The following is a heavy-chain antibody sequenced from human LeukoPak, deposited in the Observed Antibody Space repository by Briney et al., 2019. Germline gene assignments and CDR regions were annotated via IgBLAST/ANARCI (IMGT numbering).Heavy chain of an antibody. Sequence: GGSLRLSCAASGFTFSSYAMHWVRQAPGKGLEWVAVISYDGSNKYYADSVKGRFTISRDNSKNTLYLQMNSLRAEDTAVYYCARDKPSGYSGYDLGYGYFDYWGQGTLVTVSS. CDR3: ARDKPSGYSGYDLGYGYFDY. J-gene: IGHJ4*02. CDR2: ISYDGSNK. V-gene: IGHV3-30*04. CDR1: GFTFSSYA. D-gene: IGHD5-12*01.